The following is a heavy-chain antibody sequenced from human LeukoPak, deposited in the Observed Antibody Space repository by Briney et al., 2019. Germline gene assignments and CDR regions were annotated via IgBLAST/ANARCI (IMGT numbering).Heavy chain of an antibody. CDR1: VGSISSYY. CDR3: ARGQRFVRGVMAGFDY. J-gene: IGHJ4*02. CDR2: IYTSGST. V-gene: IGHV4-4*07. D-gene: IGHD3-10*01. Sequence: SETLSLTCTVSVGSISSYYWSCIRQPAGKGLEWIGRIYTSGSTNYNPSLKSRVTMSVDTSKNQFSLKLSSVTAAETAVYYCARGQRFVRGVMAGFDYWGQGTLVTVSS.